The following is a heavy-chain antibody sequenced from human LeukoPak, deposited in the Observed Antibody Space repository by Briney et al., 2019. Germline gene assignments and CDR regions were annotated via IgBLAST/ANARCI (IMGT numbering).Heavy chain of an antibody. CDR3: ARQRFGELLKPTTNWFDP. Sequence: SETLSLTCTVSGGSISSSSYYWGWIRQPPGKGLEWIGSIYYSGSTYYNPSLKSRVTISVDTSKNQFSLKLSSVTAADTAVYYCARQRFGELLKPTTNWFDPWGQGTLVTVSS. CDR2: IYYSGST. V-gene: IGHV4-39*01. J-gene: IGHJ5*02. D-gene: IGHD3-10*01. CDR1: GGSISSSSYY.